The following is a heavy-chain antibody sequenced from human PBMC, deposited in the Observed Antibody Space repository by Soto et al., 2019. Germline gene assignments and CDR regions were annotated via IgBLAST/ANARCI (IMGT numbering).Heavy chain of an antibody. CDR3: ARRKGITAQRFDP. Sequence: QVQLQQWGAGLLKPSETLSLTCAVYGGSFSDYYWSWIRQPPGKGLEWIGDINHSGSTNSNPSLKSRVTISVDTSKNQFYLKVTSVTAADTAVYYCARRKGITAQRFDPWGQGTLVTVSS. J-gene: IGHJ5*02. D-gene: IGHD6-13*01. V-gene: IGHV4-34*01. CDR2: INHSGST. CDR1: GGSFSDYY.